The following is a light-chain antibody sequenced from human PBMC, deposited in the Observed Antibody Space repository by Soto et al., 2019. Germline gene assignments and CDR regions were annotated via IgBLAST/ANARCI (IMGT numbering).Light chain of an antibody. Sequence: ETVMTQSPATLSVSPGERATLSCRASQRVSTNLAWYQQKPAQSPRLLIYRASTRATDIPARFSGSGSGTAFTLTISRLQYDAFAVYYWHQYNNWPPSFGGGTKVEIK. V-gene: IGKV3-15*01. CDR1: QRVSTN. J-gene: IGKJ4*01. CDR2: RAS. CDR3: HQYNNWPPS.